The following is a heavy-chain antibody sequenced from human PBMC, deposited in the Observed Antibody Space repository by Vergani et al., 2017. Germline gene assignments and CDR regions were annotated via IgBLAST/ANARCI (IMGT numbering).Heavy chain of an antibody. Sequence: QVQLQESGPGLVKPSETLSLTCTVSGVSISSGAYYWSWIRQHPGKGLEWIGYIYYSGSTYYNPSLKSRVTISVDTSKNQFSLKLSSVTAADTAVYYCATVDTAMVNYYYYGMDVWGQGTTVTVSS. CDR3: ATVDTAMVNYYYYGMDV. D-gene: IGHD5-18*01. CDR2: IYYSGST. CDR1: GVSISSGAYY. V-gene: IGHV4-31*03. J-gene: IGHJ6*02.